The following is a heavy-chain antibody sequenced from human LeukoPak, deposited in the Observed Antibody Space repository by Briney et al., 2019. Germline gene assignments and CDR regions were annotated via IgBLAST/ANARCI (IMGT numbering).Heavy chain of an antibody. J-gene: IGHJ4*02. V-gene: IGHV3-48*02. CDR3: ARYLWFGSSQRFDY. CDR2: ISSSSDTI. Sequence: GGSLRLSCAASGFTFSTYSMNWVRQAPGKGLEWVSYISSSSDTIYYADSVKGRFTISRDNAKNSLYLQMNSLRDEDTAVYYCARYLWFGSSQRFDYWGQGTLVTVSS. D-gene: IGHD3-10*01. CDR1: GFTFSTYS.